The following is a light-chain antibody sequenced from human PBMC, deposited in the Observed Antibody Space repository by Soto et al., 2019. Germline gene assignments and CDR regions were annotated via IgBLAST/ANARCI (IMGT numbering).Light chain of an antibody. J-gene: IGKJ1*01. V-gene: IGKV3-15*01. Sequence: EIVMTQSPATLSVSPGERATLSCRASQSVSNNLAWYQQKPGQAPRLLIYGSSTRATGIPARFSGSGSGTEFTLNISSLQSEDFAVYFGQQYYNWPRAFGQGTKVEIK. CDR1: QSVSNN. CDR2: GSS. CDR3: QQYYNWPRA.